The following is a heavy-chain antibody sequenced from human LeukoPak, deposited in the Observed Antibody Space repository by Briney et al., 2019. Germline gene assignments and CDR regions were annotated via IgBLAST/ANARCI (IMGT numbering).Heavy chain of an antibody. CDR1: GYTFTSYG. CDR2: ISAYNGNT. CDR3: ARDVGGYCTNGVCSNWFDP. V-gene: IGHV1-18*01. D-gene: IGHD2-8*01. J-gene: IGHJ5*02. Sequence: ASVKVSCKASGYTFTSYGISWVRQAPGQGLEWMGWISAYNGNTNYAQKLQGRVTMTTDTSTSTAYMELRSLRSDDTAVYYCARDVGGYCTNGVCSNWFDPWGQGTLVTVSS.